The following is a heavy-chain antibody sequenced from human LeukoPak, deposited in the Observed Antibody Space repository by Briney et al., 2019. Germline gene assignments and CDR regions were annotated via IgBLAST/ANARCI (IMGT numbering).Heavy chain of an antibody. CDR1: VGSISSGGYY. D-gene: IGHD3-10*01. V-gene: IGHV4-31*03. Sequence: PSETLSLTCTVSVGSISSGGYYWSWIRQHTGKGLEWIGYIYYSGSTYYNPSLKSRVTISVDTSKNQFSLKLSSVTAADTAVYYCARVYGSGRDWFDPWGQGTLVTVSS. J-gene: IGHJ5*02. CDR3: ARVYGSGRDWFDP. CDR2: IYYSGST.